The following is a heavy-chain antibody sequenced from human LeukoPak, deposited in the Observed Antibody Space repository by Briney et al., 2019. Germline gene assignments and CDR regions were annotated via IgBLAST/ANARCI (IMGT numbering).Heavy chain of an antibody. CDR1: GFTFSSYS. CDR3: ARERQYCSSTSCYWGPLDY. D-gene: IGHD2-2*01. V-gene: IGHV3-21*01. J-gene: IGHJ4*02. Sequence: GGSLRLSCAGSGFTFSSYSMNWVRQAPGKGLEWVSSISSSSSYIYYADSVKGRFTISRDNAKNSLYLQMNSLRAEDTAVYYCARERQYCSSTSCYWGPLDYWGQGTLVTVSS. CDR2: ISSSSSYI.